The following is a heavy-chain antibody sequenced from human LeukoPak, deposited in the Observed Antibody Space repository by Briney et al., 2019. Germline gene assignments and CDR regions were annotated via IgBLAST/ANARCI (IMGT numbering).Heavy chain of an antibody. J-gene: IGHJ4*02. V-gene: IGHV3-7*01. Sequence: GSLRLSCAASGFTFSSYWMSWVRQAPGKGLEWVANIKQDGSEKYYVDSVKGRFTISRDNAKNSLYLQMNSLRAEDTAVYYCARVHYGDYPDYWGQGTLVTVSP. CDR3: ARVHYGDYPDY. D-gene: IGHD4-17*01. CDR1: GFTFSSYW. CDR2: IKQDGSEK.